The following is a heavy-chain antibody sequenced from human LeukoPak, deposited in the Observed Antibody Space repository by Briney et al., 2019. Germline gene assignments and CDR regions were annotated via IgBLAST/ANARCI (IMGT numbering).Heavy chain of an antibody. Sequence: PSETLSLTCSVSGGSISDSYWGWIRQPAGSGLEWIGRINRNGITKYNPSLGSRVTMSVDPSKNQLSLTLSSVTAADTAVYYCARHHQDYDFWSGYYTGDWFDPWGQGTLVTVSS. CDR2: INRNGIT. CDR3: ARHHQDYDFWSGYYTGDWFDP. V-gene: IGHV4-4*07. J-gene: IGHJ5*02. D-gene: IGHD3-3*01. CDR1: GGSISDSY.